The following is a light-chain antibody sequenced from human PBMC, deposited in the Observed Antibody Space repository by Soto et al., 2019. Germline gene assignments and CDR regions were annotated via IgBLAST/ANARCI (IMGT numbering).Light chain of an antibody. V-gene: IGKV1-6*01. J-gene: IGKJ3*01. CDR1: QGIRND. Sequence: AIQMTQSPSSLSASVGVRVSITCRASQGIRNDFGRYQQETGTAPKFLISGASSLQSGVRSRFSGSGSGTDFIFTIGSLQPEDVSTYFCPQDSTLPCTFGPGTRVD. CDR3: PQDSTLPCT. CDR2: GAS.